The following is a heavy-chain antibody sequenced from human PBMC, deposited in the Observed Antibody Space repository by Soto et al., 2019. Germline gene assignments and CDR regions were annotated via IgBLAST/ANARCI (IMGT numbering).Heavy chain of an antibody. CDR3: ATYSPFS. CDR1: GFTVSSYS. D-gene: IGHD1-26*01. CDR2: ISSSSSYI. J-gene: IGHJ3*01. V-gene: IGHV3-21*01. Sequence: GWSVRLSCAASGFTVSSYSMNWVRQAPGKGLEWVSSISSSSSYIYYADSVKGRFTISRDNAKNSLYLQMNSLRAEDTAVYYCATYSPFSWGQGTMVTVSS.